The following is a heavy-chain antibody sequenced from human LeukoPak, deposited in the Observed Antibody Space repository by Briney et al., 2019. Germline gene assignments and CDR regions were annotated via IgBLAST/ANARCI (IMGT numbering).Heavy chain of an antibody. CDR1: GFTFGSHW. Sequence: PGGSLRLSCAASGFTFGSHWMTWVRQAPGKGLEWVANIKQDGSDKYYVDSVRGRFTISRDNAKNSLFLQMNSLRVEDTAVHYCARDCYATGSHGDWGQGTLVTVSS. D-gene: IGHD3-10*01. V-gene: IGHV3-7*04. J-gene: IGHJ4*02. CDR3: ARDCYATGSHGD. CDR2: IKQDGSDK.